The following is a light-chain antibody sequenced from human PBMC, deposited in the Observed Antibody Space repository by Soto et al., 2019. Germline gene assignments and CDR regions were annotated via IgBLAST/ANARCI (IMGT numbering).Light chain of an antibody. CDR1: QSVGGTF. Sequence: EIVLTQSPGTPSLSPGEGATLSCRASQSVGGTFLAWYQQKGGQAPRLLIHGASNRATGIPDRFSGSGSGTDFTLTISRLEPEDFAVYYCQQYGGSPRTFGQGTKVEVK. V-gene: IGKV3-20*01. CDR2: GAS. CDR3: QQYGGSPRT. J-gene: IGKJ1*01.